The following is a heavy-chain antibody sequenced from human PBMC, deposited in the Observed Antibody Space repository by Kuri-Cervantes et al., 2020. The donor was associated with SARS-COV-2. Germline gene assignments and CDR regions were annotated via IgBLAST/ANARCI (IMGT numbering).Heavy chain of an antibody. D-gene: IGHD6-6*01. V-gene: IGHV3-21*01. J-gene: IGHJ4*02. CDR2: ISGSRSYI. CDR1: GFTFTSYT. Sequence: GGSLRLSCVGSGFTFTSYTLTWVRQAPGKALEWVSSISGSRSYIYYADSMKGRFTISRDNAKNSLYLQMNSLRAEDTAVYYCARSSIAASPGIDYWGQGTLVTVSS. CDR3: ARSSIAASPGIDY.